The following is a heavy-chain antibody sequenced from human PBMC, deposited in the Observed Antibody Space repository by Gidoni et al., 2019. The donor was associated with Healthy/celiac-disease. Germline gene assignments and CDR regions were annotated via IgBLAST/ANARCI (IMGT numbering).Heavy chain of an antibody. J-gene: IGHJ4*02. V-gene: IGHV3-15*01. CDR3: TTEGPPRVYGDYAFVPFDY. CDR1: GFTFSNAW. CDR2: IKSKTDGGTT. D-gene: IGHD4-17*01. Sequence: EVQLVESGGGLVKPGGSLRLSCAASGFTFSNAWMSWVRQAPGKGLQWVGRIKSKTDGGTTDYAAPVKGRFTISRDDSKNTLYLQMNSLKTEDTAVYYCTTEGPPRVYGDYAFVPFDYWGQGTLVTVSS.